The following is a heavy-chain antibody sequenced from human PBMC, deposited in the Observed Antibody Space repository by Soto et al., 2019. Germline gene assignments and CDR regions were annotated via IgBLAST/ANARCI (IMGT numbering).Heavy chain of an antibody. CDR2: ISGSGGST. Sequence: GGSLRLSCAASGFTFSSYAMSWVRQAPGKGLEWVSAISGSGGSTYYADSVKGRFTISRDNSKNTLYLQMNSLRAEDTAVYYCAKAELDCSGGSCHLDYMDVWGKGTTVTVSS. V-gene: IGHV3-23*01. CDR3: AKAELDCSGGSCHLDYMDV. D-gene: IGHD2-15*01. CDR1: GFTFSSYA. J-gene: IGHJ6*03.